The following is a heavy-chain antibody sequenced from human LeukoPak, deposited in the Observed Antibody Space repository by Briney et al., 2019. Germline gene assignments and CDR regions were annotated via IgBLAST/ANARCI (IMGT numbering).Heavy chain of an antibody. CDR3: ARDTYYSNYGYYYYYMDV. CDR2: INPNSGST. V-gene: IGHV1-2*02. Sequence: GASVKVSCKASGYTFTGYYMHWVRQAPGQGLEWMGWINPNSGSTNYAQKFQGRVTMTRDTSISTAYMELSRLRSDDMAVYYCARDTYYSNYGYYYYYMDVWGKGTTVTVSS. D-gene: IGHD4-11*01. CDR1: GYTFTGYY. J-gene: IGHJ6*03.